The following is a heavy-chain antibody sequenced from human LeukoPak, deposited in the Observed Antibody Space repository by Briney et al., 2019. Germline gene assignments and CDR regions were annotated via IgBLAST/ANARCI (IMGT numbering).Heavy chain of an antibody. J-gene: IGHJ5*02. CDR2: IYYSGST. CDR3: SRDRELAALDP. D-gene: IGHD1-26*01. Sequence: SETLSLTCTVSGGSISSYYWSWIRQPRGKGLEWIGYIYYSGSTNYNPSLKSRVTISVDTSKNQFSLKLSSVTAADTAVYYCSRDRELAALDPWGQGTLVIVSS. V-gene: IGHV4-59*01. CDR1: GGSISSYY.